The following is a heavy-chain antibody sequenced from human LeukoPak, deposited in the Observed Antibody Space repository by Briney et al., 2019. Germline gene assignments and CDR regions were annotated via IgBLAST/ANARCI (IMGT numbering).Heavy chain of an antibody. J-gene: IGHJ4*02. CDR3: ARLSGVWFGVYFDY. CDR2: IYYSGST. V-gene: IGHV4-38-2*02. CDR1: GYSISSGYY. D-gene: IGHD3-10*01. Sequence: SETLSLTCTVSGYSISSGYYWGWIRQPPGKGLEWIGYIYYSGSTYYNPSLKSRVTISVDTSKNQFSLKLSSVTAADTAVYYCARLSGVWFGVYFDYWGQGTLVTVSS.